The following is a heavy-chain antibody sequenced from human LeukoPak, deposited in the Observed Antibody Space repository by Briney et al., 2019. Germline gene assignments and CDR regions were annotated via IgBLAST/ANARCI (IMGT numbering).Heavy chain of an antibody. Sequence: GGSLRLSCAASGLTFSSYAMHWVRQAPGKGLEWVAVISYDGSNKYYADSVKGRFTISRDNSKNTLYLQMNSLRAEDTAVYYCASGRVGTAMAGSFDYWGQGTLVTVSS. D-gene: IGHD5-18*01. CDR2: ISYDGSNK. J-gene: IGHJ4*02. CDR1: GLTFSSYA. V-gene: IGHV3-30*04. CDR3: ASGRVGTAMAGSFDY.